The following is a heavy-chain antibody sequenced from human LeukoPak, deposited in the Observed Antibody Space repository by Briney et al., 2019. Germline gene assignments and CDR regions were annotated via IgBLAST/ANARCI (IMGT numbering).Heavy chain of an antibody. D-gene: IGHD6-13*01. CDR3: ARVEYSAAGRQYFYYYGMDV. V-gene: IGHV1-18*01. CDR1: GYTFTSFG. CDR2: ISPYNGKT. Sequence: ASVKVSCTASGYTFTSFGISWVRQAAGQGLEWMGWISPYNGKTNYAQKFQGRVTLTTDTATFTANMELRSLRYDDTAVYYCARVEYSAAGRQYFYYYGMDVWGQGTTVSVS. J-gene: IGHJ6*02.